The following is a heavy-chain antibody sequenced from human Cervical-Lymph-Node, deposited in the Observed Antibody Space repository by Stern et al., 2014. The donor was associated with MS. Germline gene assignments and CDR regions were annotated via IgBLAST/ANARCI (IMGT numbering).Heavy chain of an antibody. CDR2: IYPSGSS. D-gene: IGHD1-26*01. J-gene: IGHJ4*02. Sequence: QVQLQESGPGLVKPSETLSLTCTVSGGSISSYYWSWIRQPAGKGLEWIGRIYPSGSSNYNPSLKSRVTMSVDTSKNQFSLKLSSVTAADTAVYYCARLNIVGATQGFDYWGQGTLVTVSS. CDR3: ARLNIVGATQGFDY. CDR1: GGSISSYY. V-gene: IGHV4-4*07.